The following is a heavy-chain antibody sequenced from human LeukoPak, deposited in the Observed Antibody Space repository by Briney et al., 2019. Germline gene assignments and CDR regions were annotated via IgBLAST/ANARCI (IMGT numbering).Heavy chain of an antibody. V-gene: IGHV4-61*03. CDR1: GDSVNNGNYY. CDR3: ARSQNYYGSGDY. CDR2: IYCTGKT. D-gene: IGHD3-10*01. Sequence: PSETLSLTCTVSGDSVNNGNYYWSWLRQPQGKALEWIGYIYCTGKTYYNPSLEGRVTILVDTSRNHFSVKLSSVTAADTAVYYCARSQNYYGSGDYWSQGTLVTVSS. J-gene: IGHJ4*02.